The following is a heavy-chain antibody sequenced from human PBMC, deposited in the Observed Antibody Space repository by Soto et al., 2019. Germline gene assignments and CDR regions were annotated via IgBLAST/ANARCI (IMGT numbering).Heavy chain of an antibody. CDR3: ARGAGYDSSGTHGGY. CDR2: INHSGST. Sequence: SETLSLTCAVYGGSFSGYYWSWIRQPPGKGLEWIGEINHSGSTNYNPSLKSRVTISVDTSKNQFSLKLSSVTAAETAVYYCARGAGYDSSGTHGGYWGQGTLVTVSS. D-gene: IGHD3-22*01. J-gene: IGHJ4*02. V-gene: IGHV4-34*01. CDR1: GGSFSGYY.